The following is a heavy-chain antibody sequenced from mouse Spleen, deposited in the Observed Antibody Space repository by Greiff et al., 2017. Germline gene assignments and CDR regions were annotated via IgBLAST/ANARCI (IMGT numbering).Heavy chain of an antibody. V-gene: IGHV1-18*01. J-gene: IGHJ3*01. CDR1: GYTFTDYN. CDR2: INPNNGGT. CDR3: AREGSITTATGGFAY. Sequence: EVQLQQSGPELVKPGASVKIPCKASGYTFTDYNMDWVKQSHGKSLEWIGDINPNNGGTIYNQKFKGKATLTVDKSSSTAYMELRSLTSEDTAVYYCAREGSITTATGGFAYWGQGTLVTVSA. D-gene: IGHD1-2*01.